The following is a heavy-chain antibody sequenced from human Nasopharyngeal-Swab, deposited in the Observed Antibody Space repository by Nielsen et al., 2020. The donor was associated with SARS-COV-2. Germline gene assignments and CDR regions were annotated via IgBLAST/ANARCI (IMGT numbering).Heavy chain of an antibody. V-gene: IGHV3-23*01. CDR2: ISGSGGST. CDR3: AKGSTYGGAVTTIDFDY. CDR1: GFNFSSFA. J-gene: IGHJ4*02. D-gene: IGHD2-21*02. Sequence: GSLRLPCGASGFNFSSFAMSLVPPAPGKGLEWVSAISGSGGSTYYADSVKGRFTISRDNSKKTLYLQMNSLRAEDTAVYYCAKGSTYGGAVTTIDFDYWGQGTLVTVSS.